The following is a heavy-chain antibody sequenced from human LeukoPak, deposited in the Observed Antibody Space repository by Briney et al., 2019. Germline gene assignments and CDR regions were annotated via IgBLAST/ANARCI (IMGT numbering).Heavy chain of an antibody. CDR1: GGSISSYY. Sequence: SETLSLTCSVSGGSISSYYWSWIRQPAGKGLEWIGRIYTSGSTNYNPSLKSRVTMSVDTSKNQFSLKLSSVTAADTAVYYCARNTGGYSYGYNYYMDVWGKGTTVTVSS. CDR3: ARNTGGYSYGYNYYMDV. D-gene: IGHD5-18*01. V-gene: IGHV4-4*07. CDR2: IYTSGST. J-gene: IGHJ6*03.